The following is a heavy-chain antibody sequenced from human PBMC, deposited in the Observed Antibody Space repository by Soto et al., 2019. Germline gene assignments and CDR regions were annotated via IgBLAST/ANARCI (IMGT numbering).Heavy chain of an antibody. CDR1: GDSITSNNW. V-gene: IGHV4-4*02. D-gene: IGHD1-1*01. J-gene: IGHJ4*02. CDR2: IYHSGAT. Sequence: PSETLSLTCAVSGDSITSNNWWSWVRQVPGKGLEWIGEIYHSGATTYNPSLKNRATISVDPSKNHFSLKLTSVTAADTAVYFCARDLGTGTDYWGRGTLVTVSS. CDR3: ARDLGTGTDY.